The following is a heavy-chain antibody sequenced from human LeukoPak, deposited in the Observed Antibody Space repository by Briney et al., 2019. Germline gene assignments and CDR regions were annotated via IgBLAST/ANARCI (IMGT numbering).Heavy chain of an antibody. CDR2: IYYSGST. Sequence: PSETLSLTCTVSGGSISSYYWSWIRQPPGKGLEWIGYIYYSGSTNYNPSLKSRVTISVDTSKNQFSLKLSSVTTADTAVYYCASTSGSGWYFDYWGQGTLVTVSS. J-gene: IGHJ4*02. D-gene: IGHD6-19*01. CDR1: GGSISSYY. V-gene: IGHV4-59*01. CDR3: ASTSGSGWYFDY.